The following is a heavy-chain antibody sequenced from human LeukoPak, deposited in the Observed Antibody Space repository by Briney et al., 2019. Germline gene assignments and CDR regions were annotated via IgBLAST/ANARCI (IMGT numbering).Heavy chain of an antibody. V-gene: IGHV3-9*01. J-gene: IGHJ4*02. CDR1: GFTFDDYA. Sequence: GGSLRLSCAASGFTFDDYAMHWVRQAPGKGLEWVSGISWNSGSIGYADSVKGRFTNSRDNAKNSLYLQMNSLRAEDTALYYCAKDKVLLWFGGPFDYWGQGTLVTVSS. D-gene: IGHD3-10*01. CDR2: ISWNSGSI. CDR3: AKDKVLLWFGGPFDY.